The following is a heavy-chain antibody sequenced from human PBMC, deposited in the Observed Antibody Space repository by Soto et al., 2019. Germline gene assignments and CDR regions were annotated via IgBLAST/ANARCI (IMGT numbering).Heavy chain of an antibody. CDR1: GFTFSSDG. D-gene: IGHD2-8*01. CDR3: AKDLPDRDIVLTTPGY. CDR2: ILYDVSNK. J-gene: IGHJ4*02. Sequence: QVQLVESGGGVVQPGRSLRLSCAASGFTFSSDGMHWVRQAPGKGLEWVAVILYDVSNKYYADSVKGRFTISRYNSKNTLYLQMNSLRAEDTAVYYCAKDLPDRDIVLTTPGYWGQGTLVTVAS. V-gene: IGHV3-30*18.